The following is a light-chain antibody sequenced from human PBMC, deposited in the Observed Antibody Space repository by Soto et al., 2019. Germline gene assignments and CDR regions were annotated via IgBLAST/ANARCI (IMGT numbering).Light chain of an antibody. Sequence: IVLPQYTGTLSLSPGERSTLACISSQSVSSYYLAWYQQKPGQAPRLLIYAASSRATGIPDRFSGGGSGTDFTLTISRLEPEDFAVYYCQQCGSSPWTFGQRTNVDI. V-gene: IGKV3-20*01. CDR2: AAS. CDR1: QSVSSYY. J-gene: IGKJ1*01. CDR3: QQCGSSPWT.